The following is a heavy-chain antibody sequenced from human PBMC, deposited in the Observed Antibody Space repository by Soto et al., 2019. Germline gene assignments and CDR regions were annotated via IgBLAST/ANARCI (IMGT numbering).Heavy chain of an antibody. D-gene: IGHD6-13*01. J-gene: IGHJ6*02. Sequence: GESLKISCKGSGYSFTSCWISWVRQIPGKGLEWMGRIDPSDSYTNYSPSVHGHVTISADKSISTAYLQVSSLKASDTAMYYCARLTRIAAAGRRYYGMDVWGQGTTVTVSS. CDR2: IDPSDSYT. CDR3: ARLTRIAAAGRRYYGMDV. CDR1: GYSFTSCW. V-gene: IGHV5-10-1*01.